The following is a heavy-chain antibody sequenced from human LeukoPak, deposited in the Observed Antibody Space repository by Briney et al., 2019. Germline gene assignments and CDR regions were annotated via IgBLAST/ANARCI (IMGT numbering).Heavy chain of an antibody. Sequence: QAGGSLRLSCAASGFTFSSYGMHWVRQAPGKGLEWVAFIRYDGSNKYYADSVKGRVTISRDNARNTLYLQMNSLRAEDSAVYYCARSMGIAVSRNSNFGYWGQGILVTVSS. V-gene: IGHV3-30*02. D-gene: IGHD6-19*01. CDR3: ARSMGIAVSRNSNFGY. CDR2: IRYDGSNK. J-gene: IGHJ4*02. CDR1: GFTFSSYG.